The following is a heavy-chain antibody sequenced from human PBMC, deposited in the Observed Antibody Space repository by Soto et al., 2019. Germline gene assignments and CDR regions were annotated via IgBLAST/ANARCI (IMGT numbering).Heavy chain of an antibody. CDR1: GFTFRNYA. J-gene: IGHJ5*02. Sequence: GGSLRLSCAAAGFTFRNYAMSWVRQAPGKGLEWVSGISGSGGSAFYADSVKGRVTISRDNFENTLYLRLSSLRVEDTAMYYWAKTTIFGDVLGWCDPWGQGTLVTVSS. CDR2: ISGSGGSA. D-gene: IGHD3-3*01. CDR3: AKTTIFGDVLGWCDP. V-gene: IGHV3-23*01.